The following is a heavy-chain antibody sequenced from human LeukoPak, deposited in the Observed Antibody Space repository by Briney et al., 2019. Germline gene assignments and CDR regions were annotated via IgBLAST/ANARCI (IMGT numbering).Heavy chain of an antibody. J-gene: IGHJ5*02. CDR3: ARDGGPYYYDSSGPP. CDR2: INPNSGGT. D-gene: IGHD3-22*01. Sequence: ASVKVSCKASGGTFSSYTISWVRQAPGQGLEWMGRINPNSGGTNYAQKFQGRVTMTRDTSISTAYMELSRLRSDDTAVYYCARDGGPYYYDSSGPPWGQGALVTVSS. CDR1: GGTFSSYT. V-gene: IGHV1-2*06.